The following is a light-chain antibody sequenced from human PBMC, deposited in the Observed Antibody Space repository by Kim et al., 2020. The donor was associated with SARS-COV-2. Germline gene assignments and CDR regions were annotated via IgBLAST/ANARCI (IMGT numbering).Light chain of an antibody. CDR1: SGHSSYI. J-gene: IGLJ3*02. CDR3: ETWDSNTPV. Sequence: QPVLTQSPSASASLGSSVKLTCTLSSGHSSYIIAWHQQQPGKAPRYLMKLEGSGSYNKGSGVPDRFSGSSSGADRYLTISNLQSEDEADYYCETWDSNTPVFGGGTELTFL. CDR2: LEGSGSY. V-gene: IGLV4-60*03.